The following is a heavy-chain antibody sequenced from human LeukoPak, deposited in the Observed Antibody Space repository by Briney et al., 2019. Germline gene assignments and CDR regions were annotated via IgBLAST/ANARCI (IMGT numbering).Heavy chain of an antibody. CDR1: GYTFTSYH. J-gene: IGHJ5*02. CDR3: AKAGCSTTSCHTWFDP. Sequence: GASVKVSCKAAGYTFTSYHINWVRQATGQGLEWMGWMNPSNGDTVYAQKFEGRVTMTRDTSEGSAYMELSSLKSEDTAVYYCAKAGCSTTSCHTWFDPWGQGTLITVSS. V-gene: IGHV1-8*01. CDR2: MNPSNGDT. D-gene: IGHD2-2*02.